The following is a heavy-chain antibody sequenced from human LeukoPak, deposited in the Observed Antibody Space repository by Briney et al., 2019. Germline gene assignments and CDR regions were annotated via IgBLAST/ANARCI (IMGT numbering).Heavy chain of an antibody. CDR2: FDPEDGDT. Sequence: GASVKVSCKVSGYTLTELSMHWVRLAPGKGLEWMGRFDPEDGDTIYAQKFQGRVTMTADTSRDTVYMELSSLRSEDTAVYYCATEGKIVRGVYTDYWGQGTLVTVSS. CDR3: ATEGKIVRGVYTDY. V-gene: IGHV1-24*01. J-gene: IGHJ4*02. CDR1: GYTLTELS. D-gene: IGHD3-10*02.